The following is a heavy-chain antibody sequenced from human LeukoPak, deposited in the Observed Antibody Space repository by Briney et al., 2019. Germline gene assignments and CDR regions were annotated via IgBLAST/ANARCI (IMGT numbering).Heavy chain of an antibody. J-gene: IGHJ4*02. CDR2: IYYTGST. CDR3: ARVYYYDSSGFYFAY. D-gene: IGHD3-22*01. CDR1: GGSISSDDYF. Sequence: SETLSLTCTVSGGSISSDDYFWTWIRQPPGKGLEWIGYIYYTGSTYYNPSLKSRVSMSLDMSENQFSLRLNSVTAADTAVYCCARVYYYDSSGFYFAYWGQGTLVTVSS. V-gene: IGHV4-30-4*01.